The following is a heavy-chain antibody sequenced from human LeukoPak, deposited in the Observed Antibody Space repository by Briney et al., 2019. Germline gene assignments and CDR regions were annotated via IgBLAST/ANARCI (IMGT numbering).Heavy chain of an antibody. D-gene: IGHD3-22*01. Sequence: GGSLRLSCAASGFTFSNAWMSWVRQAPGKGLEWVGRIKSKTDGGTTDYAAPVKGRFTISRDDSKNTLYLQMNSLKTEDTAVYYCTTAYYDSSGYYLIDYWGQGTLVTVSS. CDR1: GFTFSNAW. V-gene: IGHV3-15*01. J-gene: IGHJ4*02. CDR2: IKSKTDGGTT. CDR3: TTAYYDSSGYYLIDY.